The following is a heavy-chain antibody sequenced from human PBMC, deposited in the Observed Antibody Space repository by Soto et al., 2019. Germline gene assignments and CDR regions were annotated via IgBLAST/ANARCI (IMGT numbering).Heavy chain of an antibody. CDR2: INHSGST. CDR1: GGSFSGYY. J-gene: IGHJ6*02. Sequence: PSETLSLTCAVYGGSFSGYYWSWIRQPPGKGLEWNGEINHSGSTNYNPSPKSRVTISVDTSKNQFSLKLSSVTAADTAVYYCARDFWSGYYPYYYYYGMDVWGQGTTVTVSS. CDR3: ARDFWSGYYPYYYYYGMDV. D-gene: IGHD3-3*01. V-gene: IGHV4-34*01.